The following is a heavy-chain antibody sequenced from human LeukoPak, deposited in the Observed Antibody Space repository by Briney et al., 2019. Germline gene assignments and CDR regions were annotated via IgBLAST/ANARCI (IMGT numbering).Heavy chain of an antibody. J-gene: IGHJ4*02. CDR1: GFTFSSYG. CDR2: ISETGGGT. D-gene: IGHD3/OR15-3a*01. CDR3: AKRGGTSSKLGFDY. Sequence: GGSLRLSCAASGFTFSSYGMTWVRQAPGKGLQWVSSISETGGGTYYAGSVKGRFTISRDNSKNTLYLQMNSLRTQDTAIYYCAKRGGTSSKLGFDYWGQGALVTVSS. V-gene: IGHV3-23*01.